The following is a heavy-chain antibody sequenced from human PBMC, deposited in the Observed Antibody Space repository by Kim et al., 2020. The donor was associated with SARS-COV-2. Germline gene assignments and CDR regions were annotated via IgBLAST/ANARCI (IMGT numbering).Heavy chain of an antibody. CDR2: IWYDGSNK. V-gene: IGHV3-33*01. CDR3: AGEAXFGGGXYYXYXXDV. J-gene: IGHJ6*01. Sequence: GGSLRLSCAASGFTFSSYGMHWVRQAPGKGLEWVAVIWYDGSNKYYADSVKGRFTISRDNSKNTLYLQMNSLRAEDTAVYYCAGEAXFGGGXYYXYXXDVWGQGXXVXVSS. D-gene: IGHD3-3*01. CDR1: GFTFSSYG.